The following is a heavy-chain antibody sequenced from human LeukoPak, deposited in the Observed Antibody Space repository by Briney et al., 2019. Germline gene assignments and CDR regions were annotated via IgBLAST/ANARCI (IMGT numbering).Heavy chain of an antibody. D-gene: IGHD5-24*01. V-gene: IGHV3-48*03. Sequence: QPGGSLRLSCAASGFTFRSYEMNWVRQAPGKGLEWVSYISSSGSTIYYADSVKGRFTISRDNAKNSLYLQMNSLRAEDTAVYYCARGPNSLDYWGQGTLVTVSS. CDR2: ISSSGSTI. J-gene: IGHJ4*02. CDR3: ARGPNSLDY. CDR1: GFTFRSYE.